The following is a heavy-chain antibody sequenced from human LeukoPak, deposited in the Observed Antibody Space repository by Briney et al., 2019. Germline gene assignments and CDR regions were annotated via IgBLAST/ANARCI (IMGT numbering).Heavy chain of an antibody. CDR1: GFTVSSNY. CDR3: ARYSVDRYFDY. V-gene: IGHV3-53*01. J-gene: IGHJ4*02. D-gene: IGHD3-16*02. Sequence: PGGSLRLSCAASGFTVSSNYMSWVRQAPGKGLEWVSLLYSSGSAHYADSVKGRFTISRDNSKNTLYLQMNSLRAEDTAVYYCARYSVDRYFDYWGQGTLVTVSS. CDR2: LYSSGSA.